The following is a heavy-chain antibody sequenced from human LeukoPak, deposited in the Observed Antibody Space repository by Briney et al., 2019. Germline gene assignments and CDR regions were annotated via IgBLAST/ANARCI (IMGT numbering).Heavy chain of an antibody. J-gene: IGHJ4*02. CDR2: ISYDGSNK. Sequence: GGSLRLSCAASGFTFSSYAMHWVRQAPGKGLEWVAVISYDGSNKYYADSVKGRFTISRDNSKDTLYLQMNSLRAEDTAVYCCARDDGSGSDGFDYWGQGTLVTVSS. V-gene: IGHV3-30*01. CDR3: ARDDGSGSDGFDY. CDR1: GFTFSSYA. D-gene: IGHD3-10*01.